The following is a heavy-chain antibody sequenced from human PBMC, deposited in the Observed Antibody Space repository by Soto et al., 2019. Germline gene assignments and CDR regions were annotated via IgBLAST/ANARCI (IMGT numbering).Heavy chain of an antibody. D-gene: IGHD6-13*01. Sequence: QLQLQESGPGLVKPSETLSLTCTVSDDSISSSTYYWGWIRQTPGEGLGWIGIINYIDDTYYNPSLKSRVTMSVDTSRNQFSLKLSSVTAADTAVYYCARHRTVPRSSVSDYWGQGTLVTVSS. CDR1: DDSISSSTYY. V-gene: IGHV4-39*01. J-gene: IGHJ4*02. CDR3: ARHRTVPRSSVSDY. CDR2: INYIDDT.